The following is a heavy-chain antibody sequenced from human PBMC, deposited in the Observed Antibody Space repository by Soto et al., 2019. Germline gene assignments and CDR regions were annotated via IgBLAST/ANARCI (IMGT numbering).Heavy chain of an antibody. CDR1: GASINNTSYY. CDR2: IYYSGKT. J-gene: IGHJ5*02. D-gene: IGHD6-13*01. Sequence: SETLSLTCTVSGASINNTSYYWGWIRQSPGKGLEWIGNIYYSGKTYYSPSLKSRVSISVDASRNQFSLRLSSVTAADTAVYYCGRDWGIGLSHPGPWGQGALVTVSS. CDR3: GRDWGIGLSHPGP. V-gene: IGHV4-39*02.